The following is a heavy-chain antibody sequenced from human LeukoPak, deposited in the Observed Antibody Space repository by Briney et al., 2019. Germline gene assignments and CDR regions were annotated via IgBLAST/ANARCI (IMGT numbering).Heavy chain of an antibody. CDR3: AKDSRSLVVTVDPYYFDY. D-gene: IGHD2-21*02. Sequence: GGTLRLSCAASGFTFSRYGMSWVRQAQGKRLEWVSVIYSGGRTYYADSVKGRFTISREHSKNTLFLQMNRLRAEDTAVYYCAKDSRSLVVTVDPYYFDYCGQGTVVTVSS. CDR1: GFTFSRYG. V-gene: IGHV3-66*01. CDR2: IYSGGRT. J-gene: IGHJ4*02.